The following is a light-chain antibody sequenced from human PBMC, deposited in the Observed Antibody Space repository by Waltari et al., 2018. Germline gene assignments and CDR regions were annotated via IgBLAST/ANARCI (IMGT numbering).Light chain of an antibody. CDR2: AAS. Sequence: DIQMHQSPSSLSASVGDRITITCRASQSISSYLNWYQQKPGKAPKLLIFAASSLQSGVPSRFSGSGSGTDFTLTISSLQPEDFASYYCQQSYSTPLTFGPGTKVDIK. CDR1: QSISSY. V-gene: IGKV1-39*01. CDR3: QQSYSTPLT. J-gene: IGKJ3*01.